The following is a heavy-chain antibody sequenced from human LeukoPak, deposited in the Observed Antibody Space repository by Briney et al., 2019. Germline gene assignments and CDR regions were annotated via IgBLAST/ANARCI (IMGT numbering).Heavy chain of an antibody. V-gene: IGHV1-69*05. Sequence: SVKVSCKASGYTFTGYYMHWVRQAPGQGLEWMGRIIPIFGTANYAQKFQGRVTITTDESTSTAYMELSSLRSEDTAVYYCASSFRMTRRDGYNYGYWGQGTLVTVSS. CDR1: GYTFTGYY. CDR3: ASSFRMTRRDGYNYGY. J-gene: IGHJ4*02. D-gene: IGHD5-24*01. CDR2: IIPIFGTA.